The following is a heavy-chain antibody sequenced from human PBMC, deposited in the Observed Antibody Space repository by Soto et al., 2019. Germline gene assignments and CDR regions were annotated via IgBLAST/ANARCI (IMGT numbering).Heavy chain of an antibody. V-gene: IGHV4-39*01. Sequence: PSETLSLTCTVSGGSISSSSYYWAWFRQPPGKGLEWIGSIYYSVSTYYNPSLKSRVTISVDTSKNQFSLKLSSVTAADTAVYSCARSNLEWLLSSFDYWGQGTLVTVSS. D-gene: IGHD3-3*01. CDR2: IYYSVST. J-gene: IGHJ4*02. CDR1: GGSISSSSYY. CDR3: ARSNLEWLLSSFDY.